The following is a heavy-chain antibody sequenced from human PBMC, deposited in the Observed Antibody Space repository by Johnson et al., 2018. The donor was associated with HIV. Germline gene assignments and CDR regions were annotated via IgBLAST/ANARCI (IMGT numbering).Heavy chain of an antibody. CDR3: ARLPSGYSRDAFDI. J-gene: IGHJ3*02. V-gene: IGHV3-30*04. CDR1: GFTFSSYA. D-gene: IGHD5-18*01. Sequence: QVQLVESGGGVVQPGRSLRLSCAASGFTFSSYAMHWVRQAPGKGLEWVAVISYDGSNKYYADSVKGRFTISRDNSKNTLYLQRNSLRPEDTAIYYCARLPSGYSRDAFDIWGQGTMVTVSS. CDR2: ISYDGSNK.